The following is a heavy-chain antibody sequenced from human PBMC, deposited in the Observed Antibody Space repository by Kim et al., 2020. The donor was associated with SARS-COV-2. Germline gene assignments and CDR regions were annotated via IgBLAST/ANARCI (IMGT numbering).Heavy chain of an antibody. CDR3: VRDRAVTSYWFFDL. V-gene: IGHV3-21*01. CDR1: GFTFSNYA. D-gene: IGHD4-17*01. J-gene: IGHJ2*01. CDR2: ITGSSSYS. Sequence: GGSLRLSCAASGFTFSNYAMNWVRQAPGKGLEWVSSITGSSSYSHFADSVKGRFTISRDNTKKSVYLQMDSLRAEDTAVSYCVRDRAVTSYWFFDLWGRG.